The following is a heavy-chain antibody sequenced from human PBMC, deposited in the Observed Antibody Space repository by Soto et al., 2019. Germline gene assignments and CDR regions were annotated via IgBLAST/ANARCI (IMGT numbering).Heavy chain of an antibody. D-gene: IGHD1-26*01. CDR2: IHSDGTST. CDR1: GFTFDYYW. J-gene: IGHJ3*01. V-gene: IGHV3-74*01. Sequence: EVQLVESGGGLVQPGESLRLSCAASGFTFDYYWMHWVRQAPGKGLVWVSRIHSDGTSTTYADSVKGRFTISRDNAKNTLSLQINSLRAEDTAVYYCARGDRGAFDLWGQGTVVTVSS. CDR3: ARGDRGAFDL.